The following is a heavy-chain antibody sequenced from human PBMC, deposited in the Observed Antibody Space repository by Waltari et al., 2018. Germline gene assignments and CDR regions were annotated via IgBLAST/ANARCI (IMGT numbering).Heavy chain of an antibody. CDR2: INAGKGNT. CDR1: GYTFTSYA. Sequence: QVQLVQSGAEVKKPGASVKVSCKASGYTFTSYAMHWVRQAPGQRLEWRGWINAGKGNTKYSQKFRGRVTITSDTSAGTAYMELSSLRSEDTAVYYCARDPGGIVVSPRYYFDYWGQGTLVTVSS. D-gene: IGHD3-22*01. V-gene: IGHV1-3*01. J-gene: IGHJ4*02. CDR3: ARDPGGIVVSPRYYFDY.